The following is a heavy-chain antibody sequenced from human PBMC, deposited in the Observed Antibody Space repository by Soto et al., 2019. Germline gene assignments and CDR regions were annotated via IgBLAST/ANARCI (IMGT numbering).Heavy chain of an antibody. CDR1: GFTFSSYG. Sequence: QVQLVESGGGVVQPGRSLRLSCAASGFTFSSYGMHWVRQAPGKGLEWVAVIWYDGSNKYYADSVKGRFTISRDNSKNTLYLQMNSLRAEDTAVYYCARDRNPYSSGYYLDYWGQGTLVTVSS. CDR2: IWYDGSNK. D-gene: IGHD3-22*01. CDR3: ARDRNPYSSGYYLDY. J-gene: IGHJ4*02. V-gene: IGHV3-33*01.